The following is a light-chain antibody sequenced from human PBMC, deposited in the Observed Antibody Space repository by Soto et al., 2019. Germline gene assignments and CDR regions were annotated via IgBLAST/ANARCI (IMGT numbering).Light chain of an antibody. V-gene: IGKV3-11*01. CDR2: NAS. CDR3: QQRGDWPPIT. J-gene: IGKJ5*01. CDR1: QSVSSF. Sequence: EIVLTQSPATLSLSPGERAILSRRASQSVSSFLAWFQQKPGQPPRLLIYNASNRTTGIPARFSGSGSGTDFTLTISSLEPEDFAVYYCQQRGDWPPITFGQGTRLEIK.